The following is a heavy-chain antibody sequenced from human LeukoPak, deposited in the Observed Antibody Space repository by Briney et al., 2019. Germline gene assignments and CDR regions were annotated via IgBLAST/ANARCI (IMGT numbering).Heavy chain of an antibody. J-gene: IGHJ4*02. CDR2: IYWDDDK. CDR3: SHRLHDTAMATDFDY. V-gene: IGHV2-5*02. Sequence: SGPTLVNPTQTLTLTCTFSGFSLSTSGVGVGWIRQPPGKALEWLALIYWDDDKRYSPSLKSRLTITKDTSKNQVVLTMTKMDPVDTATYYCSHRLHDTAMATDFDYWGQGTLVTVSS. D-gene: IGHD5-18*01. CDR1: GFSLSTSGVG.